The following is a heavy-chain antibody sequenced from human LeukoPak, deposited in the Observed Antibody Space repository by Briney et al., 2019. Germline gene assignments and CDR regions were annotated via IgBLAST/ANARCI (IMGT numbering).Heavy chain of an antibody. D-gene: IGHD4-17*01. CDR2: IWYDGSNE. J-gene: IGHJ2*01. V-gene: IGHV3-33*01. Sequence: PGGSLRLSCAASGFTFSSYGMHWVRQAPGKGLELVANIWYDGSNEYYADSVKGRFTISRDNAKNTLYLQMISLRAEDTAVYYCARDTGWYFDLWGRGTLVTVSS. CDR3: ARDTGWYFDL. CDR1: GFTFSSYG.